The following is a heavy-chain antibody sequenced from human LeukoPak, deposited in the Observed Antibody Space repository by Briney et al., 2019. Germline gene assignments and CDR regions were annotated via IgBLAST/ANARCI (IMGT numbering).Heavy chain of an antibody. V-gene: IGHV1-2*02. CDR3: ARDYGWGSSSWYFDH. J-gene: IGHJ4*02. CDR2: INPNSGGT. D-gene: IGHD6-13*01. CDR1: GYTFTGYY. Sequence: ASVKVSCKASGYTFTGYYMHWVRQAPGQGLERMGWINPNSGGTNYAQKFQGRVTMTRDTSISTAYMELSRLRSDDTAVYYCARDYGWGSSSWYFDHWGQGTLVTVSS.